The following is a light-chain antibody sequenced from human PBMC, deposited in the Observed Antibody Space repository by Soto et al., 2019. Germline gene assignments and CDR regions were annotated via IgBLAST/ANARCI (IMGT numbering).Light chain of an antibody. Sequence: EIVLTQSPGTLSLSPGERVTLSCRASQSVSSSYLAWYQQKPGQAPRLLIYGASTRATGIPARFSGSGSGTEFTLTVSSLQPEDFATYYCLQDHDDSWTFGQGTKVDIK. J-gene: IGKJ1*01. V-gene: IGKV3D-7*01. CDR3: LQDHDDSWT. CDR2: GAS. CDR1: QSVSSSY.